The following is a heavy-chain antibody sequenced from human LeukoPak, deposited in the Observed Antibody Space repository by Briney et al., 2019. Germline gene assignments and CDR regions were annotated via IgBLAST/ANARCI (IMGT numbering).Heavy chain of an antibody. Sequence: GGSLRLSCAASGFTLSSNYMSWVRQAPGKGLEWVSVIYSGGSTYYADSVKGRFTISRDNSKNTLYLQMNSLRAEDTAVYYCASPIVGATTGGYWGQGTLVTVSS. D-gene: IGHD1-26*01. CDR3: ASPIVGATTGGY. CDR2: IYSGGST. J-gene: IGHJ4*02. V-gene: IGHV3-53*01. CDR1: GFTLSSNY.